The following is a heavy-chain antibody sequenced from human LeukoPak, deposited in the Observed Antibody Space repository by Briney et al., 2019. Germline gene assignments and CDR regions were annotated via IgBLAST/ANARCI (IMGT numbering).Heavy chain of an antibody. D-gene: IGHD2-2*01. V-gene: IGHV3-21*01. J-gene: IGHJ6*03. Sequence: GGSLRLSCAASGFTFSSYSMNWVRQAPGKGLEWVSSISSSSSYIYYADSVKGRFTISRDNAKNSLYLQMNSLRAEDTAVYYCARGDIVIIPTAPSYYYYYMDVWGKGTTVTVSS. CDR3: ARGDIVIIPTAPSYYYYYMDV. CDR2: ISSSSSYI. CDR1: GFTFSSYS.